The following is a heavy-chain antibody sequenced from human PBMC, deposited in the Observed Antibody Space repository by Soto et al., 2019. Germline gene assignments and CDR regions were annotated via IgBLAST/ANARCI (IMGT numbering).Heavy chain of an antibody. CDR3: ARGLATLPVFAFDI. D-gene: IGHD1-1*01. CDR2: VYWNDDK. Sequence: SGPTLVNPIQTLTLTCTLSGISLSTSGVGLGWIRQTPGKALEWLALVYWNDDKHYSPSLKSRLTITKDTSKNQAILTMTNMDPVDTATYYCARGLATLPVFAFDIWGQGTVVTVSS. CDR1: GISLSTSGVG. J-gene: IGHJ3*02. V-gene: IGHV2-5*01.